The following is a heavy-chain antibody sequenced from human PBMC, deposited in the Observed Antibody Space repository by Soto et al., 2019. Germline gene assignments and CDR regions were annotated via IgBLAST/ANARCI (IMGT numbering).Heavy chain of an antibody. Sequence: ASVKVSCKASVYTFTSYAMHWVHQAPGQRLEWMGWINAGNGNTKYSQKFQGRVTITRDTSASTAYMELSSLRSEDTAVYYCAKTRGAYSSSWSEFDYWGQGTLVTVSS. D-gene: IGHD6-13*01. CDR2: INAGNGNT. CDR3: AKTRGAYSSSWSEFDY. J-gene: IGHJ4*02. CDR1: VYTFTSYA. V-gene: IGHV1-3*01.